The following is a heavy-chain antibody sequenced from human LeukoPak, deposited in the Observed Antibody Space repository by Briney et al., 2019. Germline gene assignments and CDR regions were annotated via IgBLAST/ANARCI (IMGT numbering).Heavy chain of an antibody. D-gene: IGHD2-21*01. CDR2: ISVSGNT. J-gene: IGHJ4*02. V-gene: IGHV3-23*01. Sequence: AGSLRLSCAASGFTLSSYAMSWVRQAPGKGLEWVSAISVSGNTYHADSVKGRFTTSRDSSKNTLYLQMNRLRAEDAAVYYCAKAPVTTCSGAYCYPFDYWGQGTLVTVSS. CDR1: GFTLSSYA. CDR3: AKAPVTTCSGAYCYPFDY.